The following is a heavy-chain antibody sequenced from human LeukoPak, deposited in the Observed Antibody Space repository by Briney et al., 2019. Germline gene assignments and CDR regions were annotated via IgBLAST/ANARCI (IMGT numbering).Heavy chain of an antibody. Sequence: GGSLRVSCAASGFTFSDYAMNWVRQSPGKGLEWVSSFSGSGDGSYYADSMKGRFTTSRDNSRNALYLQMNSLRAEDTALYYCARSRGGSSYSFDYWGQGTLVTVSS. J-gene: IGHJ4*02. CDR2: FSGSGDGS. V-gene: IGHV3-23*01. CDR1: GFTFSDYA. D-gene: IGHD3-10*01. CDR3: ARSRGGSSYSFDY.